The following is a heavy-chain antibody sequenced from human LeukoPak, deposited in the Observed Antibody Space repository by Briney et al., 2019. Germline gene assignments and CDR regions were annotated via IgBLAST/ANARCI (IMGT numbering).Heavy chain of an antibody. CDR2: ISSSGSNI. J-gene: IGHJ4*02. CDR1: GFTFSEYY. CDR3: AKDLEAEAGYFDY. Sequence: GVSLRLSCAASGFTFSEYYMSWIRQAPGKGLEWVSYISSSGSNIYYADAVKGRFNISRDNAKNSLYLQMNSLRAEDTAVYYCAKDLEAEAGYFDYWGQGTLVTVSS. V-gene: IGHV3-11*01. D-gene: IGHD6-19*01.